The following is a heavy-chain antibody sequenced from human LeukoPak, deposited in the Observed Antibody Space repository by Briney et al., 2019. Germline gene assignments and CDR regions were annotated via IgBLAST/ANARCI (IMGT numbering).Heavy chain of an antibody. CDR1: GFSFSNDA. CDR3: AKGPQFYGVYPPAY. V-gene: IGHV3-23*01. CDR2: VTGSDDTT. J-gene: IGHJ4*02. Sequence: PGGSLRLSCAASGFSFSNDAMTWVRQAPGKGLEWVSTVTGSDDTTYCTDSVKGRFTISRDHSKNMLHLQMNSLRVEDTAIYYWAKGPQFYGVYPPAYWGQGTL. D-gene: IGHD2-8*01.